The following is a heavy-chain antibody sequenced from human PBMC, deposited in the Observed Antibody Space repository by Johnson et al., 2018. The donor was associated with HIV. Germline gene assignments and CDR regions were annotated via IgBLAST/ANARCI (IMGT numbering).Heavy chain of an antibody. J-gene: IGHJ3*02. V-gene: IGHV3-11*04. Sequence: QVQLVESGGGLVKPGGSLRLSCAASGFTFSDYYMTWIRQAPGKGLEWVSGISWNSGSVDYADSVKGRVTISRDNAKNSLYLQMNSLRVEDTAVYYCARDESGYDEGFDAFDIWGQGTMVTVSS. CDR1: GFTFSDYY. CDR3: ARDESGYDEGFDAFDI. CDR2: ISWNSGSV. D-gene: IGHD5-12*01.